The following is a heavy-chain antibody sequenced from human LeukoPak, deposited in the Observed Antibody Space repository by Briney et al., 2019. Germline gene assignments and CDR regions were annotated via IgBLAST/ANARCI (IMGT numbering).Heavy chain of an antibody. D-gene: IGHD3-10*01. CDR2: ISTYNGNT. CDR3: ARVRGSGSPYYYYYYMDV. Sequence: SVKVSCTASGYTFTSYGISWVRQAPGPGLEWMGWISTYNGNTNYAQKLQGRVTMTTDTSTSTAYMELRSLRSDDTAVYYWARVRGSGSPYYYYYYMDVWGKGTTVTVSS. J-gene: IGHJ6*03. V-gene: IGHV1-18*01. CDR1: GYTFTSYG.